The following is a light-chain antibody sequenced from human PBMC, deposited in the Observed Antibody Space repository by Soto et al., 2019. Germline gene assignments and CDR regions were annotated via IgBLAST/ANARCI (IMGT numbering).Light chain of an antibody. CDR1: QSISSE. V-gene: IGKV3-15*01. J-gene: IGKJ2*01. Sequence: EIVMTQSPATLSVSPGESATLSCRASQSISSELAWYQQKPGQPPRLLIYGASTRATGVPARFTGSGSGSDFTLTISGLQSEDFAVYYCQQGHNWPLTFGQGTRRE. CDR2: GAS. CDR3: QQGHNWPLT.